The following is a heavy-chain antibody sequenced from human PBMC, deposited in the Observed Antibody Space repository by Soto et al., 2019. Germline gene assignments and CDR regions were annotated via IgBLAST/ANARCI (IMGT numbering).Heavy chain of an antibody. CDR3: GRVGVLWFGELHYYYYYGMDV. CDR2: INHSGST. D-gene: IGHD3-10*01. CDR1: GGSFSGYY. J-gene: IGHJ6*02. Sequence: SETLSLTCAVYGGSFSGYYWSWIRQPPGKGLEWIGEINHSGSTNYNPSLKSRVTISVDTSKNQFSLKLSSVTAADTAVYYCGRVGVLWFGELHYYYYYGMDVWGQGTTVTVSS. V-gene: IGHV4-34*01.